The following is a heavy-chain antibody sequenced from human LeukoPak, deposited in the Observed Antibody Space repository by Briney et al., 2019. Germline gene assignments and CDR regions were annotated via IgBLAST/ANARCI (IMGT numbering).Heavy chain of an antibody. J-gene: IGHJ6*03. V-gene: IGHV1-46*01. CDR1: GYTFTSYY. CDR2: INPSGGST. CDR3: ARGGLIAVAGTLGPVGIPYYYYYYMDV. Sequence: ASVKVSCKASGYTFTSYYMHWVRQAPGQGLEWMGIINPSGGSTSYAQKFQGRVTMTRDMSTSTVYMELSSLRSEDTAVYYCARGGLIAVAGTLGPVGIPYYYYYYMDVWGKGTTVTVSS. D-gene: IGHD6-19*01.